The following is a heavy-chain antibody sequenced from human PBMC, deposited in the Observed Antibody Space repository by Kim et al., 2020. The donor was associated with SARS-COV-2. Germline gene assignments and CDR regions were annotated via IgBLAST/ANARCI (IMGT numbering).Heavy chain of an antibody. CDR1: GYTFTSYY. J-gene: IGHJ5*02. Sequence: ASVKVSCKASGYTFTSYYMHWVRQAPGQGLEWMGIINPSGGSTSYAQKFQGRVTMTRDTSTSTVYMELSSLRSEDTAVYYCARTSTSILWFGELSTRIGGFDPWGQGTLVTVSS. CDR3: ARTSTSILWFGELSTRIGGFDP. D-gene: IGHD3-10*01. CDR2: INPSGGST. V-gene: IGHV1-46*01.